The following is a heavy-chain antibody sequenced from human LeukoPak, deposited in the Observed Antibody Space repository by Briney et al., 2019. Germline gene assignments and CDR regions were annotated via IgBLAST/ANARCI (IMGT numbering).Heavy chain of an antibody. CDR3: AKDLSYAFDY. CDR1: GFAFGTYA. D-gene: IGHD3-16*01. Sequence: GGSLGLSCAASGFAFGTYAMSWVRQGPGKGLEWVSALSANGVKTYYADFVKGRFTISGDNSKNTLFLQMNSLRAEDTAVYYCAKDLSYAFDYWGQGTLVTVS. CDR2: LSANGVKT. V-gene: IGHV3-23*01. J-gene: IGHJ4*02.